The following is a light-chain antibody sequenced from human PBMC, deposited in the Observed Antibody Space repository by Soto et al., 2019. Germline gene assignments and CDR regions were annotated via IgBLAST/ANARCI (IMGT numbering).Light chain of an antibody. Sequence: ESVLPQSPATLSFSPGERATLSCRASQSVSSYLAWYQQKPGQAPRLLMYEASTRATGIPARFSGGGSGTDFTLTISSLEPEDFAVYYCQQRSDWPWTFGQGTKVDIK. CDR2: EAS. CDR1: QSVSSY. CDR3: QQRSDWPWT. V-gene: IGKV3-11*01. J-gene: IGKJ1*01.